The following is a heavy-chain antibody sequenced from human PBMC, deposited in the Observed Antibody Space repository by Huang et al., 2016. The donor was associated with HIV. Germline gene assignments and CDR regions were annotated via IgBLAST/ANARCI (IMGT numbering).Heavy chain of an antibody. J-gene: IGHJ4*02. D-gene: IGHD6-19*01. Sequence: QVQLVQSGPEVKKPGASVKVSCQTSGYIFSNYDINWVRQAPGQGLQWMGWRNPNSGKTAYGQNFQGRVTLTRRTSTGAAYMVLNSLTSQDTAVYYCARLTSGWYQDYWGQGTLVTVSS. CDR3: ARLTSGWYQDY. CDR1: GYIFSNYD. CDR2: RNPNSGKT. V-gene: IGHV1-8*01.